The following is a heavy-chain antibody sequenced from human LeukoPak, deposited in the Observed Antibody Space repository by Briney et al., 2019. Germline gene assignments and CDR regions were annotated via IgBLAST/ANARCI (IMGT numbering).Heavy chain of an antibody. V-gene: IGHV4-59*01. CDR2: IYYTGST. CDR3: ARALGLYNPFDY. J-gene: IGHJ4*02. D-gene: IGHD6-19*01. Sequence: SETLSLICTVSGGSISNSYWSWIRQPPGKGLEWIGYIYYTGSTAYNPSLKSRVSISVDTSKNQFSLKMSSVTAADTAVYYCARALGLYNPFDYWGQGTLVTVSS. CDR1: GGSISNSY.